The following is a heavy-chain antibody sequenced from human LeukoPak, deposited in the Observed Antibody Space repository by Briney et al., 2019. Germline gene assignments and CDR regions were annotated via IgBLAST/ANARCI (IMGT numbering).Heavy chain of an antibody. CDR1: AYSISSGYY. Sequence: SETLSLTCTVSAYSISSGYYWGWIRQPPGKGLEWIGEINHSGSTNYNPSLKSRVTISVDTSKNQFSLKLSSVTAADTAVYYCARGGRITMFGVVITRGAFDIWGQGTMVTVSS. J-gene: IGHJ3*02. D-gene: IGHD3-3*01. CDR2: INHSGST. CDR3: ARGGRITMFGVVITRGAFDI. V-gene: IGHV4-38-2*02.